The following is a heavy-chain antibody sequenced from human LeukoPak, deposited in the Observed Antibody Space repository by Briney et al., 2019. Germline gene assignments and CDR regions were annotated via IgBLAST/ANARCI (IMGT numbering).Heavy chain of an antibody. Sequence: PGGSLRLSCAASGFTVSSNYMSWVRQAPGKGLEWVSVIYSGGSTYYADSVKGRFTISRDNSKNTLYLQMNSLRAEDTAVYYCASSTPFWSGYPLYHWGQGTLVTVSS. CDR2: IYSGGST. V-gene: IGHV3-66*02. CDR1: GFTVSSNY. J-gene: IGHJ5*02. CDR3: ASSTPFWSGYPLYH. D-gene: IGHD3-3*01.